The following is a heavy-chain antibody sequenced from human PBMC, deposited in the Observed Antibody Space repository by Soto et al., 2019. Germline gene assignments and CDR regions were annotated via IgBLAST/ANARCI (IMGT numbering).Heavy chain of an antibody. Sequence: GGSLRLSCAASGFTFSSYGMHWVRQAPGKGLEWVAVIWYDGSNKYYADSVKGRFTISRDNSKNTLYLQMNGLRAEDTAVYYCARDYDILTGYSGSDYWGQGTLVTVSS. CDR2: IWYDGSNK. D-gene: IGHD3-9*01. CDR1: GFTFSSYG. CDR3: ARDYDILTGYSGSDY. J-gene: IGHJ4*02. V-gene: IGHV3-33*08.